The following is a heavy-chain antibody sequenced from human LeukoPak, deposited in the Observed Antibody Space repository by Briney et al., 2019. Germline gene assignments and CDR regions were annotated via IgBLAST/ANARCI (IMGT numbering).Heavy chain of an antibody. D-gene: IGHD6-19*01. Sequence: HSGGSLRLSCAASGFTFSSYAMSWVRQAPGKGLEWVSAISGSGGSTYYADSVKGRFTISRDNSKNTLYLQMNSLRAEDTAVYYCAKIWQWLVPGDDAFDIWGQGTMVTVSS. J-gene: IGHJ3*02. CDR1: GFTFSSYA. V-gene: IGHV3-23*01. CDR2: ISGSGGST. CDR3: AKIWQWLVPGDDAFDI.